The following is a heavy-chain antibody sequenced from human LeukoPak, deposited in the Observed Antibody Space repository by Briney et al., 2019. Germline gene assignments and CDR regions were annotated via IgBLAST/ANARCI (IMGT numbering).Heavy chain of an antibody. CDR2: IRYDGNYK. D-gene: IGHD6-13*01. CDR1: GFTFNTYG. V-gene: IGHV3-30*02. J-gene: IGHJ5*02. Sequence: GGSLRLSCAASGFTFNTYGMHWVRQAPGKGLDWVAFIRYDGNYKDYADSVKGRFTISRDNSKNTLYLQMNSLRPEDTAVYYCAKEEAIAAVGNWVDPWGQGTLVTVSS. CDR3: AKEEAIAAVGNWVDP.